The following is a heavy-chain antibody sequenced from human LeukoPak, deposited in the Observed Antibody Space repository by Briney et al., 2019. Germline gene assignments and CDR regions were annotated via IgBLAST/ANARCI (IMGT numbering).Heavy chain of an antibody. CDR3: ARDTGGYFDY. D-gene: IGHD2-8*02. J-gene: IGHJ4*02. CDR2: INSSSSTI. Sequence: GGSLRLSCAASGFTFSSYSMNWVRQAPGKGLEWVSYINSSSSTIYYADSVKGRFTISRDNAKNSLYLRMNSLRAEDTAVYYCARDTGGYFDYWGQGTLVTVSS. V-gene: IGHV3-48*04. CDR1: GFTFSSYS.